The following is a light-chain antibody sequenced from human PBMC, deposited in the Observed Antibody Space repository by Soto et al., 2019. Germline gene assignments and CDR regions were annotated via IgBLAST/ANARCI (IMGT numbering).Light chain of an antibody. CDR1: QSISSW. J-gene: IGKJ1*01. CDR3: QQYNNYWT. Sequence: DIQMTQSPSTLSASVGDRVTITCRASQSISSWLAWYQQKPGKAPKLLIYKAPSLENGVPSRFSGSGSGTEFTLTISSLQPDDFATYYCQQYNNYWTFGQGTKVEIK. CDR2: KAP. V-gene: IGKV1-5*03.